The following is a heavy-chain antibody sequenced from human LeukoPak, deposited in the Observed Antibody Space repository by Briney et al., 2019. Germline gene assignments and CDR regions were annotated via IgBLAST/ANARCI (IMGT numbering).Heavy chain of an antibody. CDR2: ISAYNGNT. CDR3: ARDLTVATITDAFDI. V-gene: IGHV1-18*01. D-gene: IGHD5-12*01. CDR1: GYTFTSYG. Sequence: ASVKVSCKASGYTFTSYGISWVRQAPGQGLEWMGWISAYNGNTNYAQKLQGRVTMTTDTSTSTAYMELRSLRSDDTAVYYCARDLTVATITDAFDIWGQGTMVTVSS. J-gene: IGHJ3*02.